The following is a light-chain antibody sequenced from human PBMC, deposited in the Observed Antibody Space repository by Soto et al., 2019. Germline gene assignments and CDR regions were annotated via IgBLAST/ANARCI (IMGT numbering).Light chain of an antibody. Sequence: IVMTQSPATQSVSPGESATLSCRASQSISGNLAWYQQKPGLAPRLLIYHTSTRATGVPARFSGSGSGTEFSLTISSLQSEDFAVYYCQRYDNWPLTFGGGTKVEIK. CDR2: HTS. CDR3: QRYDNWPLT. CDR1: QSISGN. J-gene: IGKJ4*01. V-gene: IGKV3-15*01.